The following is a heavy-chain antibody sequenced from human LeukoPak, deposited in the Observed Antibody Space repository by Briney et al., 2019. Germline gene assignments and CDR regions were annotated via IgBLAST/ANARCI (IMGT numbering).Heavy chain of an antibody. J-gene: IGHJ6*03. V-gene: IGHV3-11*01. CDR2: ISSSGSTI. Sequence: GGSLSLSCAASGFTFSDYYMSWIRQAPGKGLEWVSYISSSGSTIYYADTVKGRFTISRDNAKNSLNLQMNSLRAEYPAVYYFARDHGTFGYYYYYMDVWGKGTTVTVSS. D-gene: IGHD3-16*01. CDR1: GFTFSDYY. CDR3: ARDHGTFGYYYYYMDV.